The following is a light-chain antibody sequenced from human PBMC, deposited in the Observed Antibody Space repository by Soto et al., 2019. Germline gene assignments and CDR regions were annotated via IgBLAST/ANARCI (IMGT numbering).Light chain of an antibody. CDR2: EVS. J-gene: IGLJ2*01. Sequence: QSALTQPASVSGSPGQSITISCTGTSSDVGGYNYVSWYQQHPGKAPKLMIYEVSNRPSGVSNRFSGSKSGNTASLTISGLQAHDEADYYCISYTSSSTLVFGGGTKLTVL. CDR3: ISYTSSSTLV. V-gene: IGLV2-14*01. CDR1: SSDVGGYNY.